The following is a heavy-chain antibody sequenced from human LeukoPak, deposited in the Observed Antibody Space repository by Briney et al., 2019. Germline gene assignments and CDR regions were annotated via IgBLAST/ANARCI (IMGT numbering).Heavy chain of an antibody. Sequence: GESLKISCKGSGYSFTSYWIGWVRQMPGKGLEWMGTIYPGDSDTRYSPSFQGQVTTSADKSISTAYLQWSSLKASDTAMYYCARLSYDSSGYHNWFDPWGQGTLVTVSS. CDR1: GYSFTSYW. CDR3: ARLSYDSSGYHNWFDP. V-gene: IGHV5-51*01. J-gene: IGHJ5*02. CDR2: IYPGDSDT. D-gene: IGHD3-22*01.